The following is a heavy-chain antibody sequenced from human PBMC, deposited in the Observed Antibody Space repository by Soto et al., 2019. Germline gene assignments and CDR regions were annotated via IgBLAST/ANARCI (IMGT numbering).Heavy chain of an antibody. V-gene: IGHV1-46*01. CDR3: ARGGWDGYSSEGSFDL. CDR2: INPAPAST. Sequence: QVQLVQSGAEVKKSGAAVKISCKTSGFTFSSYYLHWVRQAPGQGLEWMGLINPAPASTNYAEKFLGGVTMARDLSSKTVYMQLARLTSDDTGVYFCARGGWDGYSSEGSFDLWGQGTQITVPS. CDR1: GFTFSSYY. J-gene: IGHJ4*02. D-gene: IGHD6-19*01.